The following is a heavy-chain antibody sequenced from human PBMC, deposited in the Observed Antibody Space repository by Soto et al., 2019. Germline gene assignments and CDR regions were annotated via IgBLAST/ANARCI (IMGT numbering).Heavy chain of an antibody. J-gene: IGHJ4*02. Sequence: EVQLLESGGGLVQPGGSLRLSCAASGFTFSSYAMSWVRQAPGKGLEWVSAISGSGGSTYYADSVKGRFTISRDNSKNPLYLQMNSLRAEDTAVYYCVLADIAVAVTKRYFDSWGQGTLVTVSS. CDR2: ISGSGGST. D-gene: IGHD6-19*01. CDR1: GFTFSSYA. V-gene: IGHV3-23*01. CDR3: VLADIAVAVTKRYFDS.